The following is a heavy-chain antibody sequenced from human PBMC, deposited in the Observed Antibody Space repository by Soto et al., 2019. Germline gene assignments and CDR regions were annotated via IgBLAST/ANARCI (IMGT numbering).Heavy chain of an antibody. V-gene: IGHV1-3*04. CDR3: ARGPAAAAWNNWFDP. CDR2: INTGNGNT. CDR1: GYTFTTYS. D-gene: IGHD6-13*01. J-gene: IGHJ5*02. Sequence: QVQLVQSGAEVKKPGASVNVSCKASGYTFTTYSMHWVSQPPGQRLEWMGWINTGNGNTKYSQKFQGRVTITRDTPASTAYMELSSLRSEDAAVDYCARGPAAAAWNNWFDPWGQGTLVTVSS.